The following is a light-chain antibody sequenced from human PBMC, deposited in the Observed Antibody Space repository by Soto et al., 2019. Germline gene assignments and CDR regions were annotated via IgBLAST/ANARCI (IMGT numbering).Light chain of an antibody. CDR2: DVI. CDR3: CSYEGGHTYV. CDR1: SRNVGGYDY. J-gene: IGLJ1*01. V-gene: IGLV2-11*01. Sequence: QSALTQPRSVSGSPGQSVTISCTGTSRNVGGYDYVAWYQQHAGKAPRLMIYDVIKRPSGVPDRFSASKSGNTASLTISGLQAEYEADYYCCSYEGGHTYVFGSGTKLTVL.